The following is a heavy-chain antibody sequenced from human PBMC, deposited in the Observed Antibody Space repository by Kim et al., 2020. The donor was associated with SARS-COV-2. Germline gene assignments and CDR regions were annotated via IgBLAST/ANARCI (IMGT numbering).Heavy chain of an antibody. V-gene: IGHV3-74*01. CDR3: ARADIVASLSFY. CDR2: INADGSNT. CDR1: GFTFSSSW. J-gene: IGHJ4*02. Sequence: GGSLRLSCAASGFTFSSSWMHWVRQAPGKGLVWVSRINADGSNTIYAGSVKGRFTISRDNAKNTLYLQMNSLRDEDTAVYYCARADIVASLSFYWGQGTLVTVSS. D-gene: IGHD5-12*01.